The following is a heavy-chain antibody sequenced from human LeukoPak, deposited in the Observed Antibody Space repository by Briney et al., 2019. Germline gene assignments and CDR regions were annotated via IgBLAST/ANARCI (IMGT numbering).Heavy chain of an antibody. CDR1: GGSISSSSYY. D-gene: IGHD3-10*01. V-gene: IGHV4-39*01. CDR3: ARQGNYYGSGSYYNVLFDY. Sequence: SETLSLTCTVSGGSISSSSYYWGWIRQPPGKGLEWIGSIYYRGSTYYNPSLKSRVTISVDTSKNQFSLKLSSVTAADTAVYYCARQGNYYGSGSYYNVLFDYWGQGTLVTVSS. CDR2: IYYRGST. J-gene: IGHJ4*02.